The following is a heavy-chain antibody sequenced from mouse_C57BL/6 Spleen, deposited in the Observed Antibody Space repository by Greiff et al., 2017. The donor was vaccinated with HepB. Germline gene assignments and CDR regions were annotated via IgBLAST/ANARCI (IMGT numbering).Heavy chain of an antibody. V-gene: IGHV1-52*01. CDR1: GYTFTSYW. Sequence: QVQLKQPGAELVRPGSSVKLSCKASGYTFTSYWMHWVKQRPIQGLEWIGNIDPSDSETHYNQKFKDKATLTVDKSSSTAYMQLSSLTSEDSAVYYCARPSYYYAMDYWGQGTSVTVSS. CDR2: IDPSDSET. J-gene: IGHJ4*01. CDR3: ARPSYYYAMDY.